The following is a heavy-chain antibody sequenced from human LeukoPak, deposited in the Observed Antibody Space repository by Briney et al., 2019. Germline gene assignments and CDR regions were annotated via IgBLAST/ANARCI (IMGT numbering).Heavy chain of an antibody. J-gene: IGHJ5*02. CDR1: GYTFTSYG. Sequence: WASVKVSCKASGYTFTSYGISWVRQAPGQGLEWMGWISAYNGNTNYAQKLQGRVTMTRDTSTSTVYMELSSLRSEDTAVYYCARAWVRGVVNWFDPWGQGTLVTVSS. V-gene: IGHV1-18*01. D-gene: IGHD3-10*01. CDR3: ARAWVRGVVNWFDP. CDR2: ISAYNGNT.